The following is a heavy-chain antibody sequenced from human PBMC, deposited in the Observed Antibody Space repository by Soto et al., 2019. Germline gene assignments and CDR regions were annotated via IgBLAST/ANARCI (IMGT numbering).Heavy chain of an antibody. Sequence: QVQLVESGGGVVQPGRSLRLSCAASGFSFSTYAMHWVRQAPGKGLEWLAIIWYDGSNKYLADSVKGRFTISRDTSKNTLYLQMNSLRPEDTAVYYCARSLVGIRYCSSATCYWDPWGQGTLVTVSS. CDR3: ARSLVGIRYCSSATCYWDP. CDR2: IWYDGSNK. CDR1: GFSFSTYA. V-gene: IGHV3-33*01. J-gene: IGHJ5*02. D-gene: IGHD2-2*01.